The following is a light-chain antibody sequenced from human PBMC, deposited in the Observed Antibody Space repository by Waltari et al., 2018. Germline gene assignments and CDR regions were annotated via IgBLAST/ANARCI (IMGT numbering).Light chain of an antibody. J-gene: IGLJ1*01. CDR3: CSYAGSSLYV. CDR1: ISDVGGYNY. V-gene: IGLV2-11*01. CDR2: DVS. Sequence: QSALTQPRSVSGSPGQSVTISCTGTISDVGGYNYVSWYQQHPGKAPKLMIYDVSKRPSGVPDRFSGSKSGNTASLTISGLQAEDEADYYCCSYAGSSLYVFGTGTKVTVL.